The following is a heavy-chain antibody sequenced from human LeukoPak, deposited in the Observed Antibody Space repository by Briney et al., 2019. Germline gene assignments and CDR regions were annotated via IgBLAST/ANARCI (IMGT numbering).Heavy chain of an antibody. CDR1: GGSISSGDYY. D-gene: IGHD5-24*01. CDR2: IYSSGST. Sequence: SETLSLTCTVSGGSISSGDYYWSWIRQPPGKGLEWIGAIYSSGSTYYNPSLKSRVTISVDTSKSQFSLKLSSVTAADTAVYYCARRGRDGYNFDYWGQGTLVTVSS. J-gene: IGHJ4*02. CDR3: ARRGRDGYNFDY. V-gene: IGHV4-39*07.